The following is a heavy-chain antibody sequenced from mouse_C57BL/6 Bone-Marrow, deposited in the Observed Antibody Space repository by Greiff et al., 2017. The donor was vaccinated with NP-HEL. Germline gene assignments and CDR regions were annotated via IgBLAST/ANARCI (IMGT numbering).Heavy chain of an antibody. CDR2: ILPGSGST. D-gene: IGHD2-4*01. V-gene: IGHV1-9*01. Sequence: QVQLQQSGAELMKPGASVKLSCKATGYTFTGYWIEWVKQRPGHGLEWIGEILPGSGSTNYNEKFKGKATFTADTSSNTAYMQLSSLTTEDSASYYCSRCPYYDFYWYFDVWGTGTTVTVSS. CDR1: GYTFTGYW. CDR3: SRCPYYDFYWYFDV. J-gene: IGHJ1*03.